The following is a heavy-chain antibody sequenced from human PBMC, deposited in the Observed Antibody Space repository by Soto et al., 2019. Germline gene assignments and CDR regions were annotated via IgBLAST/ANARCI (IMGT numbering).Heavy chain of an antibody. CDR1: GGSFSGFY. V-gene: IGHV4-34*01. D-gene: IGHD3-10*01. CDR2: LNDSGGT. Sequence: QVQLQQWGAGLLKPSETLSLTCAVYGGSFSGFYWSWIRQPPGKGLEWIGELNDSGGTNYNASLKSRVSISADTSKNQFSLKLNFVTDADTAVYYCARGRGGVQHWGQGTLVTVSS. J-gene: IGHJ1*01. CDR3: ARGRGGVQH.